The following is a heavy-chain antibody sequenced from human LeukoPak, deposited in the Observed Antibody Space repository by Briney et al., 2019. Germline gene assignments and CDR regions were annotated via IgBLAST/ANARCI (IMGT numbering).Heavy chain of an antibody. V-gene: IGHV4-31*03. Sequence: NASQTLSLTCTVSGGSISSGGYYWSWIRQHPGKGLEWIGYIYYSGSTYYNPSLKSRVTISVDTSKNQFSLKLSSVTAADTAVYYCARNAPRLQYYYYGMDVWGQGTTVTVSS. J-gene: IGHJ6*02. CDR1: GGSISSGGYY. CDR2: IYYSGST. CDR3: ARNAPRLQYYYYGMDV. D-gene: IGHD4-11*01.